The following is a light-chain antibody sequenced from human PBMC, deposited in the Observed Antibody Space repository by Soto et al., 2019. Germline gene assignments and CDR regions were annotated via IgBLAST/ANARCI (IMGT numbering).Light chain of an antibody. CDR1: QSLLHSNGYNS. Sequence: DIVMTQSPLSLPVTPGEPASISCRSSQSLLHSNGYNSLDWYLQKPGQSPQLLIYLGSNRASGVPDRFSGSGSGTDFTLKISRVEAEDVGVYYCMQPLQSWTFGQGTKV. CDR2: LGS. V-gene: IGKV2-28*01. J-gene: IGKJ1*01. CDR3: MQPLQSWT.